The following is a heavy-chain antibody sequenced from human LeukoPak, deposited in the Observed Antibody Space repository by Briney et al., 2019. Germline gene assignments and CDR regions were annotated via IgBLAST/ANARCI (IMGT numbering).Heavy chain of an antibody. Sequence: GGSPRLSCSASGFSFSTYSMHWARQAPGKGLEYVAAISGHGDRTYYSDSVTGRFAISRDNSKNTLDLQMRSLRAEDTAVYYCVKGSGTGWYGNWGQGTLVTVSS. CDR2: ISGHGDRT. D-gene: IGHD6-19*01. CDR1: GFSFSTYS. CDR3: VKGSGTGWYGN. V-gene: IGHV3-64D*06. J-gene: IGHJ4*02.